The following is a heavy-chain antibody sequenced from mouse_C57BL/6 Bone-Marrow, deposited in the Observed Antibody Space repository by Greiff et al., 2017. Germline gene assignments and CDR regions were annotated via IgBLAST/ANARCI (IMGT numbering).Heavy chain of an antibody. Sequence: QVQLQQSGAELARPGASVKLSCKASGYTFTSYGISWVKQRTGQGLEWIGEIYPRSGSTYYNEKFKGKATLTADKSSSTAYMELRSLTSEDSAVYFCARLELLAMDYWGQGTSVTVSS. D-gene: IGHD1-1*01. CDR1: GYTFTSYG. CDR2: IYPRSGST. CDR3: ARLELLAMDY. V-gene: IGHV1-81*01. J-gene: IGHJ4*01.